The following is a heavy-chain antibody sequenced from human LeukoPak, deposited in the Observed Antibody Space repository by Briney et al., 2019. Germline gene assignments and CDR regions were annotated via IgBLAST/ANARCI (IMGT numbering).Heavy chain of an antibody. CDR2: IIPIFGTA. D-gene: IGHD3-22*01. J-gene: IGHJ4*02. V-gene: IGHV1-69*13. Sequence: ASVKVSCKASGGTFSSYAISWVRQAPAQGLEWIEGIIPIFGTANYAQKFQGRVTITADESTSTAYMDLSSLRAEDTAVYYCAREGGRYYDSSGYYPFDYWGQGTLVTVSS. CDR1: GGTFSSYA. CDR3: AREGGRYYDSSGYYPFDY.